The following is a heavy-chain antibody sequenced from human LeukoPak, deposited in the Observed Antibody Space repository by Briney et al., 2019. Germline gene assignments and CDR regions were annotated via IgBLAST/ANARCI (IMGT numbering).Heavy chain of an antibody. J-gene: IGHJ4*02. D-gene: IGHD3-10*01. CDR2: INPNSGGT. CDR3: ARERITMVRGVMRAVEY. V-gene: IGHV1-2*02. Sequence: ASVKVFCKASGYTFTGYYMHWVRQAPGQGLEWMGWINPNSGGTNYAQKFQGRVTMTRDTSISTAYMELGRLKSDDAAGYYCARERITMVRGVMRAVEYWGQGTLVTVSS. CDR1: GYTFTGYY.